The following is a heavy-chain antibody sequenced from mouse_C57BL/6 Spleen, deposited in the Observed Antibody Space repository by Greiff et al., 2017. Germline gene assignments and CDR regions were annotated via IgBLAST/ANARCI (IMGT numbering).Heavy chain of an antibody. CDR3: ARHAYYYGSRYYAMDY. D-gene: IGHD1-1*01. V-gene: IGHV5-9*01. J-gene: IGHJ4*01. Sequence: EVKLMESGGGLVKPGGSLKLSCAASGFTFSSYTMSWVRQTPEKRLEWVATISGGGGNTYYPDSVKGRFHISRDNAKNTLYLQMSSLRSEDTALYYVARHAYYYGSRYYAMDYWGQGTSVTVSS. CDR1: GFTFSSYT. CDR2: ISGGGGNT.